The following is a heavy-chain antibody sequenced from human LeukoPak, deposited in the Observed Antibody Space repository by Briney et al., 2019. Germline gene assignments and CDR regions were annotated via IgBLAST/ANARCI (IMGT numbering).Heavy chain of an antibody. CDR3: ARVGSAIVVVPSVHYYYYMDV. J-gene: IGHJ6*03. CDR2: INHDGSET. Sequence: GGSLRLSCVASEFTFSNYWMSWVRQAPGKGLEWVANINHDGSETDYVDSLKGRFTISRDNAKNSLYLHMNSLRAEDTAVYFCARVGSAIVVVPSVHYYYYMDVWGKGTTVTVSS. V-gene: IGHV3-7*01. CDR1: EFTFSNYW. D-gene: IGHD3-22*01.